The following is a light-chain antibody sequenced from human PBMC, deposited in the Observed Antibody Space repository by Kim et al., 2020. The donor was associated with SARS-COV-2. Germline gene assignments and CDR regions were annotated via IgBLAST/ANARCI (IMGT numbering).Light chain of an antibody. CDR2: GAS. V-gene: IGKV3-15*01. CDR3: HQYDNWPLT. Sequence: SPGERATLSCRASQGVSSNLAWYQQKPGQAPRLLIYGASTRATGIPARFSGSGSGTQFTLTISSLQSEDFAVYYCHQYDNWPLTFGGGTKVEIK. CDR1: QGVSSN. J-gene: IGKJ4*01.